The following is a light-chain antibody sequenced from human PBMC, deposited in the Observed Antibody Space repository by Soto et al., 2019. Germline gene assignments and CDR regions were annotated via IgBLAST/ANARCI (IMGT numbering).Light chain of an antibody. CDR3: HQLTRYPPT. CDR2: AAS. V-gene: IGKV1-9*01. J-gene: IGKJ4*01. Sequence: DNGMEQTQSGHAGSTGGRLKNTHRASQGISNYLAWYQQKPGKAPKLLIYAASTLQGGVPSRFSGSGSGTDFTLPIRSPQPADLPTYHGHQLTRYPPTLGRGTKVDIK. CDR1: QGISNY.